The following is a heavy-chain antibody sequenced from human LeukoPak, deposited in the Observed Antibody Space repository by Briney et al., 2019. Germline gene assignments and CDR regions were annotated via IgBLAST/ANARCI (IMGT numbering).Heavy chain of an antibody. CDR2: IYYSGTT. CDR1: CGSLSSSHYY. CDR3: ARQISDYYYYYIDV. V-gene: IGHV4-39*01. D-gene: IGHD3-10*01. J-gene: IGHJ6*03. Sequence: PSETLSLTCTVSCGSLSSSHYYWRWIRPPPGKGLEGIGTIYYSGTTYYNPSLESRATISEDTSKNQFSLTLRSATAADTAVYYCARQISDYYYYYIDVWGKGTTVTVSS.